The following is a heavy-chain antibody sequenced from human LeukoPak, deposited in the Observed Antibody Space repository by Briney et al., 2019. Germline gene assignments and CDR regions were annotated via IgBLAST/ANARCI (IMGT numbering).Heavy chain of an antibody. CDR3: ARGYSYGS. J-gene: IGHJ4*02. CDR2: INHSGST. CDR1: GGSFSGYY. Sequence: PSETLSLTCAVYGGSFSGYYWSWIRQPPGKGLEWIGEINHSGSTNYNPSLKSRVTISVDTSKNQFSLKLSSVTAADAAVYYCARGYSYGSWGQGTLVTVSS. D-gene: IGHD5-18*01. V-gene: IGHV4-34*01.